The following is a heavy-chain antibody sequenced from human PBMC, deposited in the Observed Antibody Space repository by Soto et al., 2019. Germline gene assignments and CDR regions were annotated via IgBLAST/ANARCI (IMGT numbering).Heavy chain of an antibody. CDR3: ARDTRAEFSVVRGGFDY. CDR2: IYYSGST. J-gene: IGHJ4*02. Sequence: SETLSLTCTVSGGSISSGDYYWSWIRQPPGKGLEWIGYIYYSGSTYYNPSLKSRVTISVDTSKNQFSLKLSSVTAADTAVYYCARDTRAEFSVVRGGFDYWGQGTLVTVSS. D-gene: IGHD3-10*01. V-gene: IGHV4-30-4*01. CDR1: GGSISSGDYY.